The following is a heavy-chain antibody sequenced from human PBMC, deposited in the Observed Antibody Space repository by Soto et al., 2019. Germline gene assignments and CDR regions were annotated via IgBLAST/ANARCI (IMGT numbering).Heavy chain of an antibody. CDR2: INPSSGST. CDR3: ARGDSSGWYYFDY. D-gene: IGHD6-19*01. CDR1: GYSFTTYY. Sequence: QVQLVQSGAEVKKPGASVKVSCKASGYSFTTYYIHWVRQAPGQGLEWMGIINPSSGSTTYAQKFQGRVTMTRDTSTSTVYMELSSLRPEGTAMYYCARGDSSGWYYFDYWGQGTLVTVSS. V-gene: IGHV1-46*01. J-gene: IGHJ4*02.